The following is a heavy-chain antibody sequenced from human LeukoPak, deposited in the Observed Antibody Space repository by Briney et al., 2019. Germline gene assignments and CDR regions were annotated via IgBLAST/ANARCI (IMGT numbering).Heavy chain of an antibody. J-gene: IGHJ5*02. V-gene: IGHV4-39*01. CDR3: ARRHYSMVRGVRNRFDP. CDR2: ISYSGYT. Sequence: PETLSLTCTVSGGSTSSTSFYWDWIRQPPGKGLEWIGSISYSGYTYYNPSLKSRVTISVDTSKNQFSLKLTSMTAADTAVYYCARRHYSMVRGVRNRFDPWGQGTLVTVSS. CDR1: GGSTSSTSFY. D-gene: IGHD3-10*01.